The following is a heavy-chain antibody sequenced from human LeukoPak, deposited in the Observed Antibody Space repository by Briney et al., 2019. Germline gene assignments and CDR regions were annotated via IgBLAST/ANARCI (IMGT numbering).Heavy chain of an antibody. CDR3: ARLPLRSIAVGYYGMDV. Sequence: GSSVKVSCKASGGTFSSYAISWVRQAPGQGLEWMGGIIPIFGTANYAQKFQGRVTITADESTSTAYMELSSLRSEDTAVYYCARLPLRSIAVGYYGMDVWGQGTTVTVPS. CDR1: GGTFSSYA. J-gene: IGHJ6*02. V-gene: IGHV1-69*01. D-gene: IGHD6-6*01. CDR2: IIPIFGTA.